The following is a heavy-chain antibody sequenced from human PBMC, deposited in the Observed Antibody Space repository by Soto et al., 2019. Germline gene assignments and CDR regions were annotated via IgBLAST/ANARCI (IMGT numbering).Heavy chain of an antibody. V-gene: IGHV3-11*01. CDR2: ITSSGSTT. CDR3: AKDRPLLSPLGDDY. D-gene: IGHD3-10*01. Sequence: GGSLRLSCAASGFTFSDYYMSWIRQAPGKGLEWVSSITSSGSTTYYTDSVKGRFTISRDNAKNSLYLQMNSLRAEDTAVYYCAKDRPLLSPLGDDYWGQGTPVTVPQ. J-gene: IGHJ4*02. CDR1: GFTFSDYY.